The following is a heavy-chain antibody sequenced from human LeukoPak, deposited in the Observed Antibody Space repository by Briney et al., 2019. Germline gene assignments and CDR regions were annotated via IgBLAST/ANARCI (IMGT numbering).Heavy chain of an antibody. J-gene: IGHJ6*03. CDR2: IYHSGST. V-gene: IGHV4-30-2*01. CDR1: GGSISSGGYY. D-gene: IGHD2-2*01. Sequence: SETLSLTCTVSGGSISSGGYYWSWIRQPPGKGLEWTGYIYHSGSTYYNPSLKSRVTISVDRSKNQFSLKLSSVTAADTAVYYCARVGCSSTSCPVAYYYMDVWGKGTTVTVSS. CDR3: ARVGCSSTSCPVAYYYMDV.